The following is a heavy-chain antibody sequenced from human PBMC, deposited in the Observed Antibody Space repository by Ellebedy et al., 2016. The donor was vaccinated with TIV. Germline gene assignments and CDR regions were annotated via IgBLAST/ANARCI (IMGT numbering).Heavy chain of an antibody. V-gene: IGHV3-23*01. Sequence: GGSLRLXCAASGFTFSSYAMSWVRQAPGKGLEWVSAISGSGGSTYYADSVKGRFTISRDNSKNTLYLQMNSLRAEDTAVYYCAKDTEQWPGYDAFDIWGQGTMVTVSS. CDR1: GFTFSSYA. CDR2: ISGSGGST. J-gene: IGHJ3*02. CDR3: AKDTEQWPGYDAFDI. D-gene: IGHD6-19*01.